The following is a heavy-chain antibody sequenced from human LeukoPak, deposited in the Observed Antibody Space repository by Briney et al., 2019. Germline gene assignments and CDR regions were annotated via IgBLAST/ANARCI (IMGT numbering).Heavy chain of an antibody. CDR1: GFIFSSYD. V-gene: IGHV3-48*04. D-gene: IGHD1-26*01. J-gene: IGHJ4*02. CDR2: ISSSSSTI. CDR3: ARDYGGPYSGSYNFDY. Sequence: GGSLRLSCAASGFIFSSYDMHWVRQAPGKGLEWASYISSSSSTIYYADSVKGRFTISRDNAKNSLYLQMNSLRAEDTAVYYCARDYGGPYSGSYNFDYWGQGTLVTVSS.